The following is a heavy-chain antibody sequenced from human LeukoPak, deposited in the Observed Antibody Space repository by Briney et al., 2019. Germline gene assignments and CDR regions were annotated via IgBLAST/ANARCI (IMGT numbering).Heavy chain of an antibody. Sequence: GGSLRLSCAASGFTVSSNYMSWVRQAPGKGLEWVSVIYSGGSTHYADSVKGRFTISRDNSKNTLYLQMNSLRAEDTAVYYCARDDGDYHYYGMDVWGQGTTVTVSS. CDR3: ARDDGDYHYYGMDV. D-gene: IGHD4-17*01. CDR1: GFTVSSNY. V-gene: IGHV3-66*01. CDR2: IYSGGST. J-gene: IGHJ6*02.